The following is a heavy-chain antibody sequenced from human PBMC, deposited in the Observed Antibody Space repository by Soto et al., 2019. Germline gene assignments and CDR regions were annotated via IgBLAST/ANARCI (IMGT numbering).Heavy chain of an antibody. Sequence: EGQLEESGGALVQPGGSLRLSGAASGFTFSSSWMHWVRQVPGGGLVWISRIKYDGSTTNYAASVQGRFTISRDNADNRVDLQMNSLGADDTAVYYCARGAVGGYWFDSWGQGTLVNVYS. CDR1: GFTFSSSW. D-gene: IGHD3-16*01. CDR3: ARGAVGGYWFDS. V-gene: IGHV3-74*01. J-gene: IGHJ5*01. CDR2: IKYDGSTT.